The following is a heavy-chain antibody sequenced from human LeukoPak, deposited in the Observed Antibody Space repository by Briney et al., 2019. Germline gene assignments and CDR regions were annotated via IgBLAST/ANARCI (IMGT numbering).Heavy chain of an antibody. CDR3: ARAKDYYDSSGYYYY. Sequence: ASVKVSCKASGYTFTGYYMHWVRQAPGQGLEWMGWINPNSGGTNYAQKFQGRVTMTRDTSISTAYMELSRLRSDDTAVYYCARAKDYYDSSGYYYYWGQGTLVTASS. CDR1: GYTFTGYY. CDR2: INPNSGGT. D-gene: IGHD3-22*01. V-gene: IGHV1-2*02. J-gene: IGHJ4*02.